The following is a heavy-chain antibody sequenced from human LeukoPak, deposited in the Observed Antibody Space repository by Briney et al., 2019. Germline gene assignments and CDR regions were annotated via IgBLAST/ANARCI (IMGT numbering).Heavy chain of an antibody. V-gene: IGHV3-21*01. CDR3: AGENYYESSGFN. Sequence: GGSLRLSCAASGFTFSSYTMNWVRQAPGKGLEWVSSISSTSTYIYYADSVKGRFTISRDSAKNSLYLQMNSLRAEDTAVYYCAGENYYESSGFNWGQGTLVTVSS. D-gene: IGHD3-22*01. CDR1: GFTFSSYT. CDR2: ISSTSTYI. J-gene: IGHJ4*02.